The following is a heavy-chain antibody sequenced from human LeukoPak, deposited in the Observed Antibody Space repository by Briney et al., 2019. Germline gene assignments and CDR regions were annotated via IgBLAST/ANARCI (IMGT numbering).Heavy chain of an antibody. CDR1: GFTFSSYS. D-gene: IGHD3-10*01. Sequence: GGSLRLSCAASGFTFSSYSMNWVRQAPGKGLEWVAVIWYDGSDKYYADSVKGRFTISRDNSKNMVYLQMNSLRAEDTAVYYCVSQRITLIRGSTDYWGQGTLVTVSS. J-gene: IGHJ4*02. CDR3: VSQRITLIRGSTDY. V-gene: IGHV3-33*08. CDR2: IWYDGSDK.